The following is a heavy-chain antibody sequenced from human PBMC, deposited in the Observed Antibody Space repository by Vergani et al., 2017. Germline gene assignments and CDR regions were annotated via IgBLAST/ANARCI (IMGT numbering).Heavy chain of an antibody. CDR3: EKQYVVTGNYLVDD. CDR2: ISGSGVSA. CDR1: GFTFPSYA. D-gene: IGHD1-7*01. V-gene: IGHV3-23*01. J-gene: IGHJ4*02. Sequence: EVQLLESGGNLIQPGGSLRLSCVASGFTFPSYAMNWVRQAPGKGLEWVSGISGSGVSAYYTDSVKGRFTISRDNSKNMLFLQMNNLRTEDTAIYYCEKQYVVTGNYLVDDWGEGTLVTVSS.